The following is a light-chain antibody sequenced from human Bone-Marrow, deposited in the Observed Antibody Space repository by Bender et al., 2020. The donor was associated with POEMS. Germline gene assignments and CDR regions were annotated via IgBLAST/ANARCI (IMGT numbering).Light chain of an antibody. V-gene: IGLV2-11*01. Sequence: QSALTQPRSVSGSPGQSVTISCTGTSSDVGGYDYVSWYQHHPGKAPKLMIYDVYKRPSGVPGRFSGSRSGNTASLTVSGLQPEDEADYYCSSYGGSGNVLFGGGTKLTVL. CDR3: SSYGGSGNVL. CDR2: DVY. J-gene: IGLJ2*01. CDR1: SSDVGGYDY.